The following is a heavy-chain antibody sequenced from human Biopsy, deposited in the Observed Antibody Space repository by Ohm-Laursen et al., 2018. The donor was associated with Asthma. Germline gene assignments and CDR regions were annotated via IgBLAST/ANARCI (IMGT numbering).Heavy chain of an antibody. D-gene: IGHD7-27*01. CDR3: ARHWDWGSFFDY. V-gene: IGHV4-39*01. Sequence: GILSLTCPVSGGSMSSSSYYWGWIRQPPGKGLEWMGSISYTGSAYHTPSLKSRVTISVDTSKNHFSLKQSSVTAADTAVYYCARHWDWGSFFDYWGQGTPVTVSS. J-gene: IGHJ4*02. CDR2: ISYTGSA. CDR1: GGSMSSSSYY.